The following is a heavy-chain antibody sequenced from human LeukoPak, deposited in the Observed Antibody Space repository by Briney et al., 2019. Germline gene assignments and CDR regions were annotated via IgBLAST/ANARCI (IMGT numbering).Heavy chain of an antibody. CDR3: AKYQGYSNDYVAA. Sequence: PGRSLRLSCAASGFTFSSYGMYWVRQAPGKGLEWVAVISNDGDNQYYADSVKGRFSISRDDSKSTLFLQMNSLRPGDTAMYYCAKYQGYSNDYVAAWGQGALVTVSS. D-gene: IGHD4/OR15-4a*01. V-gene: IGHV3-30*18. CDR1: GFTFSSYG. CDR2: ISNDGDNQ. J-gene: IGHJ5*02.